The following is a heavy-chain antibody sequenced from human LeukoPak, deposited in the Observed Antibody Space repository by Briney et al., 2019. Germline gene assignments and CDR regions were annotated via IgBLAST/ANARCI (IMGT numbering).Heavy chain of an antibody. CDR3: ARARVTWYYFDY. CDR2: IYYSGST. Sequence: SETLSLTCTVSGGSISSYYWSWIRQPPGKGLEWIGYIYYSGSTNYNPSLKSRVTISVDTSKNQFSLKLSSVTAADTAVYYCARARVTWYYFDYWGQGTLATVSS. J-gene: IGHJ4*02. CDR1: GGSISSYY. D-gene: IGHD2-21*02. V-gene: IGHV4-59*01.